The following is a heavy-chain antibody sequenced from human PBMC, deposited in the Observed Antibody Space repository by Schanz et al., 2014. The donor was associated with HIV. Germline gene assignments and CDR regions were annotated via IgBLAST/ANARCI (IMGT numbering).Heavy chain of an antibody. CDR3: ARVTMIRGNMFFDY. Sequence: QVQLVQSGAEVKKPGASVKVSCKASGFTFISYGISWVRQAPGQGLEWMGRISAYNGNTNYVQKFQGRVTMTTDTSTSTAYMELRSMRSDDTAVYYCARVTMIRGNMFFDYWGQGTLVTVSS. CDR2: ISAYNGNT. J-gene: IGHJ4*02. D-gene: IGHD3-10*01. V-gene: IGHV1-18*01. CDR1: GFTFISYG.